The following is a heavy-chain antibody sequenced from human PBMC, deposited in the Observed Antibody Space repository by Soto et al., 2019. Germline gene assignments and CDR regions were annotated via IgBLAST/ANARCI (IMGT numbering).Heavy chain of an antibody. V-gene: IGHV4-30-4*01. CDR2: IYYSGST. J-gene: IGHJ6*02. D-gene: IGHD3-10*01. CDR1: GGSISSGDYY. CDR3: ARDRRLWIGELLYPRSEYDMDV. Sequence: QVQLQESGPGLVKPSQTLSLTCTVSGGSISSGDYYWSWIRQPPGKGLEWIGYIYYSGSTCYNPTLKSRVTIAVDTSTTQYCLKLSSVTAADTAVYYCARDRRLWIGELLYPRSEYDMDVWGQGTTVTVSS.